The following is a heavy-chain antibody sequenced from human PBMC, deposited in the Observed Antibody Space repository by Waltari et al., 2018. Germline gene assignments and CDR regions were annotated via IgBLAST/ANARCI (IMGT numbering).Heavy chain of an antibody. CDR1: GFTFSSYG. V-gene: IGHV3-33*06. CDR2: IWYDGSNK. J-gene: IGHJ4*02. D-gene: IGHD6-19*01. Sequence: QVQLVESGGGVVQPGRSLRLSCAASGFTFSSYGMHWVRQAPGKGLEWVAVIWYDGSNKYYADSVKGRFTISRDSSKNTLYLQMNSLRAEDTAVYYCAKCEMYDSGWCAFFRYWGRGTLVTVSS. CDR3: AKCEMYDSGWCAFFRY.